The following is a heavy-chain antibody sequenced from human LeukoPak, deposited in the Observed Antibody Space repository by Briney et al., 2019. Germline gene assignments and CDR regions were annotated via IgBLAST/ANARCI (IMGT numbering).Heavy chain of an antibody. D-gene: IGHD6-13*01. CDR3: ARGYSTYYFDY. CDR2: INSDGSST. CDR1: GFTFSSYW. V-gene: IGHV3-74*01. J-gene: IGHJ4*02. Sequence: PGGSLRLSCAASGFTFSSYWIHWVRQAPGKGLVWVSRINSDGSSTSYADSVKGRFTISRDNAKNTLYLQMNSLRAEYRAVYYCARGYSTYYFDYWGQGTLVTVSS.